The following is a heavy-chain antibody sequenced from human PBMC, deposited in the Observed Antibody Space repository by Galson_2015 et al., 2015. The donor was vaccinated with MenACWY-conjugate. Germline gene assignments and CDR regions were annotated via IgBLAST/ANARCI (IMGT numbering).Heavy chain of an antibody. CDR2: VSAAGSKI. J-gene: IGHJ4*02. CDR3: AKRISGVVISTFDY. D-gene: IGHD3-3*01. Sequence: SLRLSCAASGFTFSSYWMHWVRQAPGKGLEWVSSVSAAGSKIYYADSVKGRFTISRDNSKNTLYLQMNSLRAEDTAVYYCAKRISGVVISTFDYWGQGTLVTVSS. V-gene: IGHV3-23*01. CDR1: GFTFSSYW.